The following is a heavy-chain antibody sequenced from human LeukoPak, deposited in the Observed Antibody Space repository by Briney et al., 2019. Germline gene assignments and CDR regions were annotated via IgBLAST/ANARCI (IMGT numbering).Heavy chain of an antibody. D-gene: IGHD5-12*01. Sequence: PEASVKVSCKASGYSFTSYWIGWVRQMPGKGLEWMGIIYPGDSDTRYSPSFQGQVTISADKSISTAYLQWSSLKASDTAMYYCARTSSPYRVARYAFDIWGQGTMVTVSS. V-gene: IGHV5-51*03. CDR3: ARTSSPYRVARYAFDI. CDR1: GYSFTSYW. J-gene: IGHJ3*02. CDR2: IYPGDSDT.